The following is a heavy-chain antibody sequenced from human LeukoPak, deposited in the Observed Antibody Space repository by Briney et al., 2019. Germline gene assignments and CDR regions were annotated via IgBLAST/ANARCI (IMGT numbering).Heavy chain of an antibody. Sequence: SETLSLTCSVSGGSISPYFWSWIRQPPGKGLEWIGYIAYSGSTNYNPSLKSRVTISVDTSKDQFSLRLNSVTTADTAVYYCARDDYRGVTNFDPWGQGTLVTVSS. V-gene: IGHV4-59*01. J-gene: IGHJ5*02. CDR2: IAYSGST. CDR1: GGSISPYF. CDR3: ARDDYRGVTNFDP. D-gene: IGHD3-10*01.